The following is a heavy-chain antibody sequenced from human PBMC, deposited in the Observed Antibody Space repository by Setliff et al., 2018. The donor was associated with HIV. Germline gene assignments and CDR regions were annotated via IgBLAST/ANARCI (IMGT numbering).Heavy chain of an antibody. CDR1: GGSISSYY. V-gene: IGHV4-4*09. J-gene: IGHJ4*02. CDR3: ARRLSFYDPGGFDY. D-gene: IGHD3-22*01. CDR2: IYTSGST. Sequence: SETLSLTCTVSGGSISSYYWSWIRQPPGKGLEWIGYIYTSGSTTYNPSLKSRATISVDTPKNQFSLKLSSVTAADTAVYYCARRLSFYDPGGFDYWGQGTLVTVSS.